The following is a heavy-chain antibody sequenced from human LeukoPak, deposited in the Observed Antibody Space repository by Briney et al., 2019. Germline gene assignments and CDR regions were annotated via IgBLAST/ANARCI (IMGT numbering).Heavy chain of an antibody. V-gene: IGHV4-30-4*01. CDR1: GGSISSGDYY. CDR2: IYYSGST. J-gene: IGHJ6*02. D-gene: IGHD3-22*01. CDR3: ASLGGSGYYYYYYYGMDV. Sequence: PSETLSLTCTVSGGSISSGDYYWSWIRQPPGKGLEWIGYIYYSGSTNYNPSLKSRVTISVDTSKNQFSLKLSSVTAADTAVYYCASLGGSGYYYYYYYGMDVWGQGTTVTVSS.